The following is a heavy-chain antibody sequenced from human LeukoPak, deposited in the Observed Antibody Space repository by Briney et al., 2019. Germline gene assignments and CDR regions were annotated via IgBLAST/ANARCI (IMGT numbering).Heavy chain of an antibody. J-gene: IGHJ4*02. V-gene: IGHV4-59*12. Sequence: PSETLSLTCTVSGGSISTYYWSWIRQPPGKGLEWIGYIHYSGSTYYNPSLESRVTISIDTSKNQFSLKLSSVTAADTAVYFCARVGLGISTHLDYWGQGTLVTVSS. CDR3: ARVGLGISTHLDY. CDR2: IHYSGST. CDR1: GGSISTYY. D-gene: IGHD2-2*01.